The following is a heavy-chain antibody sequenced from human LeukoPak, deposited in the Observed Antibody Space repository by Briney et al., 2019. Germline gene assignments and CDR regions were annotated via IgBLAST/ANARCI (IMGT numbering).Heavy chain of an antibody. CDR3: ARSSAYYNEADI. CDR1: GYSFTSYY. D-gene: IGHD1-26*01. V-gene: IGHV1-46*01. CDR2: INPSGGST. J-gene: IGHJ3*02. Sequence: WASVKVSCKTSGYSFTSYYIHWVRQAPGQGLEWVGIINPSGGSTTYAQKFQGRLTMASDTSTSTVYMELSSLRSEDTAMYYCARSSAYYNEADIWGQGTMVTVSS.